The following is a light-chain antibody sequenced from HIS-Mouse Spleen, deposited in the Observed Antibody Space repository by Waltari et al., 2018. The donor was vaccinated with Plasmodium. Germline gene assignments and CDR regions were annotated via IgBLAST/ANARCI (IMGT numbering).Light chain of an antibody. J-gene: IGLJ2*01. V-gene: IGLV2-8*01. CDR3: SSYAGSNNFEV. CDR2: EVS. CDR1: SSDVGGYNY. Sequence: QSALTQPPSASGSPGQSVTISCTGTSSDVGGYNYVSWYQQHQGNAPKLMMYEVSKRPSGVPDRFAGSKSGNTASLTGSGLQAEDEADYYCSSYAGSNNFEVFGGGTKLTVL.